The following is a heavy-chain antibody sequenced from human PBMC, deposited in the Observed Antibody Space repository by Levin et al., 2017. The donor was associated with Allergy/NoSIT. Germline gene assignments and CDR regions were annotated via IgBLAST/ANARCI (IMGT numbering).Heavy chain of an antibody. CDR1: GFTFSSYA. Sequence: GGSLRLSCAASGFTFSSYAMSWVRQAPGKGLEWVSAISGSGGSTYYADSVKGRFTISRDNSKNTLYLQMNSLRAEDTAVYYCAKVQSRYCSGGSCLSLFDYWGQGTLVTVSS. CDR3: AKVQSRYCSGGSCLSLFDY. CDR2: ISGSGGST. V-gene: IGHV3-23*01. J-gene: IGHJ4*02. D-gene: IGHD2-15*01.